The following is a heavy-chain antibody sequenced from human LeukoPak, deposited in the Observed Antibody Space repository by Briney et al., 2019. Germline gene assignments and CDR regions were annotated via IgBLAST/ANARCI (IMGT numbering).Heavy chain of an antibody. CDR2: IYSGGST. Sequence: GGSLRLSCAASGFTVSSNYMSWVRQAPGKGLEWVSVIYSGGSTYYADSVKGRFTISRDNSKNTLYLQMNSLRAEDTAVYYCAKDLSSTAMVRGEQSYYYYMDVWGKGTTVTISS. J-gene: IGHJ6*03. D-gene: IGHD5-18*01. CDR3: AKDLSSTAMVRGEQSYYYYMDV. CDR1: GFTVSSNY. V-gene: IGHV3-53*01.